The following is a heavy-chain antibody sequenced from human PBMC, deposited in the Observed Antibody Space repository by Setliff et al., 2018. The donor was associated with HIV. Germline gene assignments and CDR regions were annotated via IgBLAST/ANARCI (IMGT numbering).Heavy chain of an antibody. J-gene: IGHJ6*03. Sequence: GGSLRLSCLASGFIFGDYVMSWVRQAPGKGLEWVGFIRSKAYGGTSEYAASVKDRFIISRDDSKSIAYLQMHSLKTEDTAVYFCTRVGYSYALSYYYYYMDVWGKGATVTVSS. CDR3: TRVGYSYALSYYYYYMDV. D-gene: IGHD5-18*01. CDR2: IRSKAYGGTS. V-gene: IGHV3-49*04. CDR1: GFIFGDYV.